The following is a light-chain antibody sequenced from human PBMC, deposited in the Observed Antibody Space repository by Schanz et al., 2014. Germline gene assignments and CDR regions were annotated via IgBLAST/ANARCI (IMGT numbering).Light chain of an antibody. Sequence: EIVMTQSPATLSVSPGERATLSCRTSHSVSSNLAWYQQKPGQAPRLLMYGAYSRASGIASRFSGSGSGTEFTLTITSLQSEDFAVYLCQQHDAWPFTFGGGTKVEL. CDR1: HSVSSN. CDR2: GAY. V-gene: IGKV3-15*01. J-gene: IGKJ4*01. CDR3: QQHDAWPFT.